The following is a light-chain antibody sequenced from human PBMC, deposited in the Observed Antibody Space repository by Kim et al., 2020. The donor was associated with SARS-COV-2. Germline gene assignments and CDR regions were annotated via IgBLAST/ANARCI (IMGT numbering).Light chain of an antibody. J-gene: IGKJ2*01. Sequence: EIQMTQSPSPLSSSVGERVTIPCWASQNISPWEAWYQQKQRKGPTLLLYKASTLETGVPSRCSGSGTWTEIALTITSRQPDDVATYYYQHHKNNSPPTFGQGTKLEI. V-gene: IGKV1-5*03. CDR3: QHHKNNSPPT. CDR2: KAS. CDR1: QNISPW.